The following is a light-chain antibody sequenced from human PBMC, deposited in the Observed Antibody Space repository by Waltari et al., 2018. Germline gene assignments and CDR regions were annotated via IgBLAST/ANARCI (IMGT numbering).Light chain of an antibody. V-gene: IGLV2-14*01. CDR3: SSYTRRSYWV. Sequence: QSALTQPASGSGSPGQSVTISCTGTSSDVGFYDFVSWFQQKPGKAPKVMIYQVNNRPAGVANRFSGSTAANTTSLTISGLQADDEADYYCSSYTRRSYWVFGGGTQLTVL. CDR2: QVN. CDR1: SSDVGFYDF. J-gene: IGLJ3*02.